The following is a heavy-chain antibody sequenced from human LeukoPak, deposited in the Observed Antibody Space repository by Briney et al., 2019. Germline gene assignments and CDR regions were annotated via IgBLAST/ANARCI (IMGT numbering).Heavy chain of an antibody. CDR2: IKQDGSEK. D-gene: IGHD6-19*01. CDR1: GFTFSSYW. V-gene: IGHV3-7*01. CDR3: ARDMAGNDY. J-gene: IGHJ4*02. Sequence: GGSLRLSCAASGFTFSSYWMSWVRQAPGKGLEWVANIKQDGSEKYYVDSVKGRFTISRDNAENSLYLQMNSLRVEDTAVYYCARDMAGNDYWGQGTLVTVST.